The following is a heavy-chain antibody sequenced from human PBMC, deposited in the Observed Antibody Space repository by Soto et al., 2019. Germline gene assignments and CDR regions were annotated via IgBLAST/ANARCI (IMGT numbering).Heavy chain of an antibody. J-gene: IGHJ6*02. V-gene: IGHV1-18*01. D-gene: IGHD6-13*01. Sequence: QVQLVQSGAEVKKPGASVKVSCKACGYTFTSYGISWVRQAPGQGLEWMGWISAYNGNTNYAQKLQGRVTMTTDTSTSTAYMELRSLRSDDTAVYYCARFNSSPNYYYYGMDVWGQGTTVTVSS. CDR3: ARFNSSPNYYYYGMDV. CDR2: ISAYNGNT. CDR1: GYTFTSYG.